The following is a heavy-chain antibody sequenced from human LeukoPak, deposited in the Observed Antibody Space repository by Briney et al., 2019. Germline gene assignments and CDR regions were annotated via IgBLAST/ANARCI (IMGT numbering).Heavy chain of an antibody. J-gene: IGHJ6*02. D-gene: IGHD2-15*01. CDR1: NGSISSYY. CDR2: IYYRGST. Sequence: SETLSLTCTVSNGSISSYYWSWIRQPPGKGLEWIGFIYYRGSTNYNPSLKSRVTISVDTSKNQYSLKLTSVTAADTAMYYCARSCGGGSCNHFYYGMDVWGQGTTVTVSS. CDR3: ARSCGGGSCNHFYYGMDV. V-gene: IGHV4-59*08.